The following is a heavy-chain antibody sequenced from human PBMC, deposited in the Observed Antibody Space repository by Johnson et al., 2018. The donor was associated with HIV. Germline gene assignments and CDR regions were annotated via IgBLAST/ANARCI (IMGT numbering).Heavy chain of an antibody. CDR3: PREKLDSSGYYDAFDI. CDR1: AFTFSRYW. V-gene: IGHV3-7*01. CDR2: IKQDGSEK. Sequence: EVQLVESGGGLVQPGGSLRLSCAASAFTFSRYWMSWVRQAPGKGLEWVANIKQDGSEKYYVDSVKGRFTISRDNAKNSLYLQMNSLRAEDTAVYYCPREKLDSSGYYDAFDIWGQGTMVTVSS. J-gene: IGHJ3*02. D-gene: IGHD3-22*01.